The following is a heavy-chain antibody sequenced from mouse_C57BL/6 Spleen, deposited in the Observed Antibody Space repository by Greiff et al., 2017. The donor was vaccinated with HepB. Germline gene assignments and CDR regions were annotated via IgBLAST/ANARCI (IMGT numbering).Heavy chain of an antibody. CDR1: GFTFSDYG. V-gene: IGHV5-17*01. CDR2: ISSGSSTI. J-gene: IGHJ3*01. CDR3: ARSDGYLAWFAY. D-gene: IGHD2-3*01. Sequence: EVKLVESGGGLVKPGGSLKPSCAASGFTFSDYGMHWARQAPEKGLEWVAYISSGSSTIYYADKVKGRFTISRDNAKKTLFLQMTSLRSEDTAMYYCARSDGYLAWFAYWGQGTLVTVSA.